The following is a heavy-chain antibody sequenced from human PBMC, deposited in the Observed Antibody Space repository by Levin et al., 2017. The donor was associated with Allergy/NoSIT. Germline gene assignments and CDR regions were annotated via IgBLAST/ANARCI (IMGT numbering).Heavy chain of an antibody. CDR2: ISYDGSNK. J-gene: IGHJ4*02. V-gene: IGHV3-30*18. CDR3: AKGRSAAAAYFDY. Sequence: SGGSLRLSCAASGFTFSSYGMHWVRQAPGKGLEWVAVISYDGSNKYYADSVKGRFTISRDNSKNTLYLQMNSLRAEDTAVYYCAKGRSAAAAYFDYWGQGTLVTVSS. CDR1: GFTFSSYG. D-gene: IGHD6-13*01.